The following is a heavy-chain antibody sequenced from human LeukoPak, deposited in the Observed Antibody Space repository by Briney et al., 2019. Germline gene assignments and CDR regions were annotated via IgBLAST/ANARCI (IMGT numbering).Heavy chain of an antibody. J-gene: IGHJ4*02. CDR2: AHHSGLT. CDR1: GVSVSSSSGHW. D-gene: IGHD4-23*01. Sequence: SETLSLTCAVSGVSVSSSSGHWWSWVRQPPGKGFEWIGEAHHSGLTNYSPSFERRVSMSVDTSKNEFSLKLNSVTAADTAVYYCARGHTNQKRMTTVVLIDYWGQGTLVTVSS. V-gene: IGHV4-4*02. CDR3: ARGHTNQKRMTTVVLIDY.